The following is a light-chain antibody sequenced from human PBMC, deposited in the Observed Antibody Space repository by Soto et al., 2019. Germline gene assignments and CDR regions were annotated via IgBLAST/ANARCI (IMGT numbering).Light chain of an antibody. CDR2: SAS. CDR3: QQKYNTPYT. CDR1: QNIRTF. Sequence: DIQMTQSPSSLSASVGDNITITCRASQNIRTFLNWYQQELGKAPKLLIFSASTLQSGVPSSFNGSGSGTDFTLTRSSLQPEDSAAYYGQQKYNTPYTFGQGTKLQIK. V-gene: IGKV1-39*01. J-gene: IGKJ2*01.